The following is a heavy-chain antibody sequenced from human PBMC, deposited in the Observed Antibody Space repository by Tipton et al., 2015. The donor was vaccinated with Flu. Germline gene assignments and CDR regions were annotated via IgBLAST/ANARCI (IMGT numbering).Heavy chain of an antibody. CDR3: ARLGSGYYHYYYYGMDV. Sequence: TLSLTCAVSSGSISSSNWWSWVRQPPGKGLEWIGEIYHSGSTNYNPSLKSRVTISVDKSKNQFSLKLSSVTAADTAVYYCARLGSGYYHYYYYGMDVWGQGTTVTVSS. V-gene: IGHV4-4*02. CDR1: SGSISSSNW. CDR2: IYHSGST. J-gene: IGHJ6*02. D-gene: IGHD3-22*01.